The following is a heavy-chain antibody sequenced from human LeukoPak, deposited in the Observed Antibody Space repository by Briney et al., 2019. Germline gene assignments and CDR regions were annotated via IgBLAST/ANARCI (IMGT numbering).Heavy chain of an antibody. CDR3: ARVDYDYVWGSYRLDY. V-gene: IGHV4-39*07. CDR1: GGSISSRNYY. D-gene: IGHD3-16*02. CDR2: INHSGST. J-gene: IGHJ4*02. Sequence: SETLSLTCTVSGGSISSRNYYWGWIRQPPGKGLEWIGEINHSGSTNYNPSLKSRVTISVDTSKNQFSLKLSSVTAADTAVYYCARVDYDYVWGSYRLDYWGQGTLVTVSS.